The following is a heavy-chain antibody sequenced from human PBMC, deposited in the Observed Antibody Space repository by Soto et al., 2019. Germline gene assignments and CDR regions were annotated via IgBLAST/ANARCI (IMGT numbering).Heavy chain of an antibody. CDR3: ANNYRDWFDP. CDR1: GFTFSFYA. J-gene: IGHJ5*02. V-gene: IGHV3-23*01. CDR2: ISGSGGST. D-gene: IGHD3-10*01. Sequence: GGSLRPSSEASGFTFSFYAMSWVRQAPGKGLEWVSAISGSGGSTYYADSVKGRFTISRDNSKNTLYLQMNSLRAEDTAVYYCANNYRDWFDPWGQGTQVTVSS.